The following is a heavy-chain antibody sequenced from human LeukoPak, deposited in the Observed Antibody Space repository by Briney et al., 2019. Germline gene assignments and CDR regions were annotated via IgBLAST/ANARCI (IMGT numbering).Heavy chain of an antibody. J-gene: IGHJ4*02. Sequence: SDTLSLTCTVSGGSISSYYWSWIRQPPGKGLEWIGYIYYSGSTNYNPSLKSRVTISVDTSKNQFSLKLSSVTAADTAVYYCARGPARDGYNLYYFDYWGQGTLVTVSS. CDR1: GGSISSYY. CDR3: ARGPARDGYNLYYFDY. CDR2: IYYSGST. V-gene: IGHV4-59*01. D-gene: IGHD5-24*01.